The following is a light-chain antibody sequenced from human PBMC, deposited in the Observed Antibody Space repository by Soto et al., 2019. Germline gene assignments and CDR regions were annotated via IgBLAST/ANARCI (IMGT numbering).Light chain of an antibody. J-gene: IGKJ3*01. Sequence: EIVLTQSPGTLSLSPGERATLSCRASQSVSSTYLIWYQQKPGQAPRLLIYDASNRATGIPARFSGSGSGTDFTLTISSLEPEDFAVYYCQQRSNWPLFTFGPGTKVDIK. CDR3: QQRSNWPLFT. CDR2: DAS. V-gene: IGKV3-11*01. CDR1: QSVSSTY.